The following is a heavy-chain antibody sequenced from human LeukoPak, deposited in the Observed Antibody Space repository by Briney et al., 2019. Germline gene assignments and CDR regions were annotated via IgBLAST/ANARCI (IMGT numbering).Heavy chain of an antibody. V-gene: IGHV1-8*03. CDR2: MNPNSGNT. CDR3: ARGIGGSSWAYFDY. D-gene: IGHD6-13*01. J-gene: IGHJ4*02. CDR1: GYTFTSYD. Sequence: ASVKVSCKASGYTFTSYDINWVRQATGQGLEWMGWMNPNSGNTGYAQKFQGRVTITRNTSISTAYMELSSLRSEDTAVYHCARGIGGSSWAYFDYWGQGTLVTVSS.